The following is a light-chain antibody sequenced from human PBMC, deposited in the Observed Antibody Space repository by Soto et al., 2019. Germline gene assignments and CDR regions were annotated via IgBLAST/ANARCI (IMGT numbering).Light chain of an antibody. Sequence: QSVLTQPASVSGSPGQSITISCTGTSSDVGGYNYVSWYQQYPGKAPKVVIYDVSKRPSGVSNRFSGSKSGNTASLTISGLQVEDEADYYCSSYTSSSTRVVFGGGTKLTVL. CDR2: DVS. CDR1: SSDVGGYNY. J-gene: IGLJ2*01. CDR3: SSYTSSSTRVV. V-gene: IGLV2-14*03.